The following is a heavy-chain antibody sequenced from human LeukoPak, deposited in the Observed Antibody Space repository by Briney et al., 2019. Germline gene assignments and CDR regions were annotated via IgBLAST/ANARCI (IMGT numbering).Heavy chain of an antibody. CDR2: IYPGDSDT. CDR3: ARPALYCSSTVCPPYMDV. CDR1: GYTFTGDW. Sequence: GESLKISCKASGYTFTGDWIGWVRQMPGKGLEWMGIIYPGDSDTKYNAPYQGQAAISADKSISTAYLQWGSLKASDTATYYCARPALYCSSTVCPPYMDVWGKGTTVTVSS. V-gene: IGHV5-51*01. J-gene: IGHJ6*03. D-gene: IGHD2-2*01.